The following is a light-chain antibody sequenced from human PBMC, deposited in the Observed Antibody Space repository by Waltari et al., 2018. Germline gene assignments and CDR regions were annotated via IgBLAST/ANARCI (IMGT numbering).Light chain of an antibody. J-gene: IGKJ1*01. Sequence: EIVLTQSPVTLSLSPGEGATLSCRASQSVSSNYLAWYQQKPGQAPRLLIYGASFRATGIPDRFSGSGSGTDFSLIISRLEPEDFVVYYCQQYSSSPRTFGQGTKVEIK. CDR1: QSVSSNY. CDR3: QQYSSSPRT. V-gene: IGKV3-20*01. CDR2: GAS.